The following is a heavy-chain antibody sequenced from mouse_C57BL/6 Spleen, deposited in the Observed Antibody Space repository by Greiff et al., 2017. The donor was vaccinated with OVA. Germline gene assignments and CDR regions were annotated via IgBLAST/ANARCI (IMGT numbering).Heavy chain of an antibody. D-gene: IGHD1-1*01. CDR3: AREVTTVVAAYYFDY. CDR1: GYSFTSYY. Sequence: VMLVESGPELVKPGASVKISCKASGYSFTSYYIHWVKQRPGQGLEWIGWIYPGSGNTKYNEKFKGKATLTADTSSSTAYMQLSSLTSEDSAVYYCAREVTTVVAAYYFDYWGQGTTLTVSS. V-gene: IGHV1-66*01. CDR2: IYPGSGNT. J-gene: IGHJ2*01.